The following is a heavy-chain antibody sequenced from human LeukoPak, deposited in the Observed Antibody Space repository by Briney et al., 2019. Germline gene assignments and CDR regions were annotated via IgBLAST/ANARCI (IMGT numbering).Heavy chain of an antibody. J-gene: IGHJ4*02. CDR1: GFTFSNYW. D-gene: IGHD5-12*01. V-gene: IGHV3-7*01. CDR2: INQDGSEE. CDR3: VRDGGVSGYDLLNY. Sequence: GGSLRLSCAASGFTFSNYWMTWVRQAPGKGLEWVAHINQDGSEEHYMDSVKARFTISRDNAKNSLSLQMNSLRAEDTAVYYCVRDGGVSGYDLLNYWGRGTLVTVSS.